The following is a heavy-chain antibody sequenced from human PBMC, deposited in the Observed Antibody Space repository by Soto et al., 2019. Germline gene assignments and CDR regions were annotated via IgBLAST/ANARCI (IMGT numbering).Heavy chain of an antibody. V-gene: IGHV1-18*01. D-gene: IGHD1-26*01. Sequence: QVQLVQSGAEVKKPGASVKVSCKASGYTFTSYGISGVRQAPGQGLEWMRWISDYNGNTKYAQKLQGRVTMTTDTTTSTDYMELRTLRSDDTAVYYCVRDRWSSALDYWGQGTLVTVSS. CDR3: VRDRWSSALDY. CDR1: GYTFTSYG. J-gene: IGHJ4*02. CDR2: ISDYNGNT.